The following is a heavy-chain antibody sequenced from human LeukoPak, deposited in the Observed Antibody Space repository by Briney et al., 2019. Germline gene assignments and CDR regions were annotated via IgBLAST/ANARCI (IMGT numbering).Heavy chain of an antibody. CDR1: GFTFSSYA. D-gene: IGHD6-19*01. CDR3: ARDLSSGWHEGMDV. Sequence: GGSLRLPCAVSGFTFSSYAMHWVRQAPGKGLEWVAVISYDGSNKYYADSVKGRFTISRDKPKNTLYLQMNSLRAEDTAVYYCARDLSSGWHEGMDVWGQGTTVTVSS. CDR2: ISYDGSNK. V-gene: IGHV3-30*04. J-gene: IGHJ6*02.